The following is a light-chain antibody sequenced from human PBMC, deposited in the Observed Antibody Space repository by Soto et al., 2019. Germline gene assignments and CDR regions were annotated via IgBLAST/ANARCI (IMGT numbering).Light chain of an antibody. V-gene: IGKV3-20*01. Sequence: IVLTQSPGSLSLSPGERATLSCRASQSVSSTFFAWYQQRPGQAPRLLMYGASSRATGIPERFSGSGSGTDFTLTISRLEPEDFAVYYCQQFDSSVTFGQGTKVEIK. CDR3: QQFDSSVT. CDR2: GAS. CDR1: QSVSSTF. J-gene: IGKJ1*01.